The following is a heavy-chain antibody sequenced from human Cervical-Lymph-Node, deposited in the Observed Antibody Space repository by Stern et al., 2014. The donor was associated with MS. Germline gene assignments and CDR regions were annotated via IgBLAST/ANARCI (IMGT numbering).Heavy chain of an antibody. CDR3: ARDRFTSTWLDHDALDI. CDR1: GITLNSYA. CDR2: ISYDGREK. D-gene: IGHD2/OR15-2a*01. J-gene: IGHJ3*02. Sequence: QVQLVESGGGVVQPGRSLRLSCTASGITLNSYAMHWVRQAPGKGLEWVAVISYDGREKKYVDSVKGRFTKSRDNSRNTLYVQMNSLRPEDTAVYYCARDRFTSTWLDHDALDIWGQGTKVLVS. V-gene: IGHV3-30*14.